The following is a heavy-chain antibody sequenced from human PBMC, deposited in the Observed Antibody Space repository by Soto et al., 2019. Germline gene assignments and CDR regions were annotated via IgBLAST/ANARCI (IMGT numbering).Heavy chain of an antibody. CDR2: INPNSGST. V-gene: IGHV1-46*01. CDR1: GYTFTTYY. CDR3: ARTLNAYGDNDADY. J-gene: IGHJ4*02. Sequence: QVQLVQSGAEVKKPGASVKVSCTASGYTFTTYYMHWVRQAPGQGLEWMGIINPNSGSTRYAQKFPGRVTTTRDTSTSIVYRQLSRLRSEDTAVYYCARTLNAYGDNDADYWGQGTLFTVSS. D-gene: IGHD4-17*01.